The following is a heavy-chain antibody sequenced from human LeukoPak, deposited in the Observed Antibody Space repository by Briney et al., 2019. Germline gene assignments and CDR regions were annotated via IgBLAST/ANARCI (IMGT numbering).Heavy chain of an antibody. V-gene: IGHV3-23*01. CDR1: GFTFSSYA. J-gene: IGHJ4*02. CDR2: ISGSGGST. CDR3: AKDEPGSVALIYYFDY. D-gene: IGHD6-19*01. Sequence: HPGGSLRLSCAASGFTFSSYAMSWVRQAPGKGLEWVSAISGSGGSTYYADSVKGRFTISRDNSKSTLYLQMNSLRAEDTAVYYCAKDEPGSVALIYYFDYWGQGTLVTVSS.